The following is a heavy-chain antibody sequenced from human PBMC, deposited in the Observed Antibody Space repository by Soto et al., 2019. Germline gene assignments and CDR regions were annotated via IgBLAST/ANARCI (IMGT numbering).Heavy chain of an antibody. J-gene: IGHJ6*02. Sequence: KPSETLSLTCAVYGGSFSGYYWSWIRQPPGKGLEWIGEINHSGSTNYNPSLKSRVAISVDTSKNQFSLKLSSVTAADTAVYYCARWARYSSGWYYYGMDVWGQGTTVTVSS. V-gene: IGHV4-34*01. D-gene: IGHD6-19*01. CDR1: GGSFSGYY. CDR2: INHSGST. CDR3: ARWARYSSGWYYYGMDV.